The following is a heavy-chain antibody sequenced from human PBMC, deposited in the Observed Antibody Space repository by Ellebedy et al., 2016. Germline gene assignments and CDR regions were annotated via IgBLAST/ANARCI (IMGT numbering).Heavy chain of an antibody. D-gene: IGHD2-8*01. CDR2: IGTAGDT. CDR1: GFTFSSYD. CDR3: ARDPNIVLMVYAHMGMDV. V-gene: IGHV3-13*01. J-gene: IGHJ6*02. Sequence: GGSLRLXXAASGFTFSSYDMHWVRQATGKGLEWVSAIGTAGDTYYPGSVKGRFTISRDNAKNTLYLQMNSLRAEDTAVYYCARDPNIVLMVYAHMGMDVWGQGTTVTVSS.